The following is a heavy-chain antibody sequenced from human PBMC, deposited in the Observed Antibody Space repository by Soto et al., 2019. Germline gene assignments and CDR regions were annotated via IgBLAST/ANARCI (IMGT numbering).Heavy chain of an antibody. J-gene: IGHJ5*02. CDR2: IYHSGST. Sequence: SETLSLTCVVSGGSISSGGYSWSWIRQPPGKGLEWVGYIYHSGSTYYNPSLKSRVTISVDRSKNQFSLKLSSVTAADTAVYYCVRVPGPWGQGTLVTVSS. V-gene: IGHV4-30-2*01. CDR1: GGSISSGGYS. CDR3: VRVPGP.